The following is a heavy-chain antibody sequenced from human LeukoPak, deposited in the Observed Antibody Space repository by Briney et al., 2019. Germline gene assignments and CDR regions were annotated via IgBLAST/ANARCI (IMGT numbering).Heavy chain of an antibody. V-gene: IGHV3-64*01. J-gene: IGHJ4*02. Sequence: GGSLRLSCAASGFTFSSYATHWVRQAPGKGLEYVSAISSNGGSTYYANSVKGRFTISRDNSKNTLYLQMGSLRAEDMAVYYCARSPVTRGLPGFDYWGQGTLVTVSS. D-gene: IGHD4-17*01. CDR2: ISSNGGST. CDR1: GFTFSSYA. CDR3: ARSPVTRGLPGFDY.